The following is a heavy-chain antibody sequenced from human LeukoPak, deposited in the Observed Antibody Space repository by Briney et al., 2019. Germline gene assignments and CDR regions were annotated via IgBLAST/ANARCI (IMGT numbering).Heavy chain of an antibody. J-gene: IGHJ6*02. CDR3: AKDLYKARVVVPAGMDV. V-gene: IGHV3-7*03. CDR1: GFTFSSYW. Sequence: PGGSLRLSCAASGFTFSSYWMNWARQAPGKGLEWVASINHNGNVNYYVDSVKGRFTISRDNAKNSLYLQMSNLRAEDTAVYFCAKDLYKARVVVPAGMDVWGQGTTVTVSS. D-gene: IGHD2-2*01. CDR2: INHNGNVN.